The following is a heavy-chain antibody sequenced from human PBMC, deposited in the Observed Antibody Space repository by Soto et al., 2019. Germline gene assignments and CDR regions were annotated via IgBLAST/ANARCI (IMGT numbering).Heavy chain of an antibody. CDR1: GGTFSSYA. V-gene: IGHV1-69*01. D-gene: IGHD2-15*01. CDR2: IIPIFGTA. CDR3: APTRGYCSGGSCYPNRFDP. J-gene: IGHJ5*02. Sequence: QVQLVQSGAEVKKPGSSVKVSCKASGGTFSSYAISWVRQAPGQGLEWMGGIIPIFGTANYAQKFQARVTITADESTSTAYMELSSLRSEDTAVYFCAPTRGYCSGGSCYPNRFDPWGQGTLVTVTS.